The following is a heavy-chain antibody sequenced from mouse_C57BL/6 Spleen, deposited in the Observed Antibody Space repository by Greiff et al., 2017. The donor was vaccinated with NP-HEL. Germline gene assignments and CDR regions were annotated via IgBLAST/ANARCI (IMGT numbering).Heavy chain of an antibody. D-gene: IGHD1-1*01. J-gene: IGHJ4*01. CDR3: ARRPTTVYYAMDY. V-gene: IGHV1-55*01. CDR2: IYPGSGST. CDR1: GYTFTSYW. Sequence: QVQLQQPGAELVKPGASVKMSCKASGYTFTSYWITWVKQRPGQGLEWIGDIYPGSGSTNYNEKFKSKATLTVDTSSSKAYMQLSSLTSEDSAVYYCARRPTTVYYAMDYWGQGTSVTVSS.